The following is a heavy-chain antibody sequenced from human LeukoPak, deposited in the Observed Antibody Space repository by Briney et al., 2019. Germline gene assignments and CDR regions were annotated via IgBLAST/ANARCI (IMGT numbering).Heavy chain of an antibody. Sequence: PSETLSLTCTVSGGSVSSGSYYWSWIRQPPGKGLEWIGYIYYSGSTNYNPSLKSRVTISVDTSKNQFSLKLSSVTAADTAVYYCATSTTMRVAGGGAFDIWGQGTMVTVSS. V-gene: IGHV4-61*01. D-gene: IGHD3-22*01. CDR1: GGSVSSGSYY. CDR3: ATSTTMRVAGGGAFDI. CDR2: IYYSGST. J-gene: IGHJ3*02.